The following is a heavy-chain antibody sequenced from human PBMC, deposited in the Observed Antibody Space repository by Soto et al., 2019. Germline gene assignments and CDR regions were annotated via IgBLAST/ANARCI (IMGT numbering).Heavy chain of an antibody. V-gene: IGHV2-5*02. Sequence: QITLKESGPTLVKPTQTLTMTCTVSGFSVSTRGVGVGWIRQPPGKALEWVALIYWDGDDRYSPSLKSRLTITKDTAKNLVVLTMTNMDPADTATYYCERQQSGGRYFDYWGQGSLVTVSS. CDR2: IYWDGDD. D-gene: IGHD3-10*01. J-gene: IGHJ4*02. CDR3: ERQQSGGRYFDY. CDR1: GFSVSTRGVG.